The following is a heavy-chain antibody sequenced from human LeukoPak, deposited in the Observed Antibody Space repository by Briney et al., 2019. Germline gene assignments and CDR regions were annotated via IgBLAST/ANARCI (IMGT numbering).Heavy chain of an antibody. Sequence: PGGSLRLSCAASGFIFSSYTMNWVRQAPGKGLEWVANIKQDGSEKYYVDSVKGRFTISRDNAKNSLYLQMNSLRAEDTAVYYCARAGTGDYDFWSPPPRKVARMDVWGKGTTVTVSS. J-gene: IGHJ6*03. CDR3: ARAGTGDYDFWSPPPRKVARMDV. CDR2: IKQDGSEK. CDR1: GFIFSSYT. D-gene: IGHD3-3*01. V-gene: IGHV3-7*01.